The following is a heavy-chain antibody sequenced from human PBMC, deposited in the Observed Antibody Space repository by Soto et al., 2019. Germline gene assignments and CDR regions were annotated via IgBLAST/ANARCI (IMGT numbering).Heavy chain of an antibody. CDR3: ARARRTGNYYYGMDV. D-gene: IGHD3-10*01. Sequence: ALVKVSCKASGGTFSSYAISWVRQAPGQGLEWMGGIIPIFGTANYAQKFQGRVTITADKSTSTAYMELSSLRSEDTAVYYCARARRTGNYYYGMDVWGQGTTVTVSS. V-gene: IGHV1-69*06. CDR1: GGTFSSYA. J-gene: IGHJ6*02. CDR2: IIPIFGTA.